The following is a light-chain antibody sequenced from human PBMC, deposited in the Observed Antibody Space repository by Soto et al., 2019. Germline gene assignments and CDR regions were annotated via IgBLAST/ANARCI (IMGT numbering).Light chain of an antibody. J-gene: IGKJ5*01. Sequence: EIVLTQSPGTLSLSPGERATLSCRASQRVSSGYLAWYQQKPGQAPRLLIYGASNRATDIPDRFSGRGSGTDFTLTISRLVPEDFAAYYCQQYGSSPPSSTFGQGTRLEIK. CDR3: QQYGSSPPSST. CDR1: QRVSSGY. V-gene: IGKV3-20*01. CDR2: GAS.